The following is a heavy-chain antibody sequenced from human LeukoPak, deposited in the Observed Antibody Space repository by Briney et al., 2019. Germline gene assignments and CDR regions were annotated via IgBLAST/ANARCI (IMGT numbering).Heavy chain of an antibody. CDR1: GGTFSSYA. J-gene: IGHJ4*02. Sequence: SVKVSCKASGGTFSSYAISWVRQAPGQGLEWMGRIIPILGIANYAQKFQGRVTITADKSTSTAYMELSSLRSEDTAVYYCARVGYYGSGSYYPFYFDYWGQGTLVTVSS. CDR2: IIPILGIA. D-gene: IGHD3-10*01. CDR3: ARVGYYGSGSYYPFYFDY. V-gene: IGHV1-69*04.